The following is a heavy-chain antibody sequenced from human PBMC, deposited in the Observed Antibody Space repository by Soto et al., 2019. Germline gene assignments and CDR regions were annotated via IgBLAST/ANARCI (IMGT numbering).Heavy chain of an antibody. CDR2: INHSGST. CDR3: ARRVRIAARYYYYYYMDV. CDR1: GGSFSGYY. Sequence: QVQLQQWGAGLLKPSETLSLTCAVYGGSFSGYYWSWIRQPPGKGLEWIGEINHSGSTNYNPSLKSRVTISVDTSKKQFSLKLSSVTAADTAVYYCARRVRIAARYYYYYYMDVWGKGTTVTVSS. D-gene: IGHD6-6*01. V-gene: IGHV4-34*01. J-gene: IGHJ6*03.